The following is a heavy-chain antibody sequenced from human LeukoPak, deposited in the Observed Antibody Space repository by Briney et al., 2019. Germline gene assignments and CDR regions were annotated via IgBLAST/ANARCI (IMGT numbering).Heavy chain of an antibody. V-gene: IGHV4-34*01. CDR3: ARGLRYCSSTSCYTLWGYYYYMDV. CDR2: INHSGST. D-gene: IGHD2-2*02. Sequence: PSETLSLTCAVYGGSFSGYYWSWIRQPPGKGLEWIGEINHSGSTNYNPSLKSRVTISVDTSKNQFSLKLSSVTAADTAVYYCARGLRYCSSTSCYTLWGYYYYMDVWGKGTTVTVSS. CDR1: GGSFSGYY. J-gene: IGHJ6*03.